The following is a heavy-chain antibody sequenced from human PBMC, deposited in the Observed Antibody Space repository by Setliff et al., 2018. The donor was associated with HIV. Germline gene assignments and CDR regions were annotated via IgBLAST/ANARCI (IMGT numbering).Heavy chain of an antibody. CDR1: GYSLSSEYY. D-gene: IGHD6-19*01. CDR3: FRGPQWLVQKGRVYYFDY. CDR2: IYHSGST. V-gene: IGHV4-38-2*01. Sequence: SETLSLTCAVSGYSLSSEYYWGWIRQPPGKGLEWIASIYHSGSTCYNPSLKSRVIISVDTSKNQFSLKLNSMTAADTAVYFCFRGPQWLVQKGRVYYFDYWGQGALVTVSS. J-gene: IGHJ4*02.